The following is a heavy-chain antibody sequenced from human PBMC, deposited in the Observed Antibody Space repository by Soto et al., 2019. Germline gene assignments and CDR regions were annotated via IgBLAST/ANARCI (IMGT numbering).Heavy chain of an antibody. V-gene: IGHV1-2*02. CDR1: YA. J-gene: IGHJ6*02. Sequence: YAISWVRQAPGQGLEWMGWINPNSGGTNYAQKFQGRVTMTRDTSISTAYMELSRLRSDDTAVYYCARDVITIFGVAPSGMDVWGQGTTVTVSS. D-gene: IGHD3-3*01. CDR3: ARDVITIFGVAPSGMDV. CDR2: INPNSGGT.